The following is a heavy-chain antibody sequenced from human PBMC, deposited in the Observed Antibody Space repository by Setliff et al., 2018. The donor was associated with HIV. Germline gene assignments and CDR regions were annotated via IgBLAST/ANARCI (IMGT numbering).Heavy chain of an antibody. CDR3: ARYKADSSGYYYSHYYYYMDV. CDR1: GGTFGSYA. J-gene: IGHJ6*03. D-gene: IGHD3-22*01. V-gene: IGHV1-69*10. CDR2: IIPILGIA. Sequence: GASVKVSCKASGGTFGSYAISWVRQAPGQGLEWMGGIIPILGIANYAQKFQGRVTITADKSTSTAYMELSSLRSEDTAVYYCARYKADSSGYYYSHYYYYMDVWGKGTTVTVSS.